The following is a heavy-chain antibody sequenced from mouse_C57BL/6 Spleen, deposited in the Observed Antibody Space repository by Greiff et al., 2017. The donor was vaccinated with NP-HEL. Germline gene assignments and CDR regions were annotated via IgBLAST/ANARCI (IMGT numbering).Heavy chain of an antibody. Sequence: QVQLQQPGAELVRPGSSVKLSCKASGYTFTSYWMDWVKQRPGQGLEWIGNIYPSDSETHYNQKFKDKATLTVDKSSSTAYMQLSSLTSEDSAVYYCAREGSSFYCDYWGQGTTLTVSS. CDR1: GYTFTSYW. J-gene: IGHJ2*01. CDR3: AREGSSFYCDY. V-gene: IGHV1-61*01. CDR2: IYPSDSET. D-gene: IGHD1-1*01.